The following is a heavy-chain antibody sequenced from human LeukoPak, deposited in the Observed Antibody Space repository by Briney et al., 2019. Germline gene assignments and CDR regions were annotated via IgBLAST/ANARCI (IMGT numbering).Heavy chain of an antibody. CDR1: GGSISSYY. CDR3: ARHDILTGYSLDY. D-gene: IGHD3-9*01. CDR2: IYYSGST. Sequence: SEPLSLTCTVSGGSISSYYWSWIRQPPGKGLEWIGYIYYSGSTNYNPSLKSRVTISVDTSKNQFSLKLSSVTAADTAVYYCARHDILTGYSLDYWGQGTLVTVSS. J-gene: IGHJ4*02. V-gene: IGHV4-59*01.